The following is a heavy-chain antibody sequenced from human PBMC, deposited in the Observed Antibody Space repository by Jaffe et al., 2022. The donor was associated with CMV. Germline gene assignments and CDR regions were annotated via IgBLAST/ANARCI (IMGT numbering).Heavy chain of an antibody. CDR2: IKKDGSEK. CDR3: ARVGYYDSSGYRPSEFDP. Sequence: EVQLVESGGGLVQPGESLRLSCAASGFTFSSYWMSWVRQAPGKGLEWVANIKKDGSEKYYVDSMKGRFTISRDNAKNSLYLQMNSLRAEDTAVYYCARVGYYDSSGYRPSEFDPWGQGTLVTVSS. V-gene: IGHV3-7*01. CDR1: GFTFSSYW. D-gene: IGHD3-22*01. J-gene: IGHJ5*02.